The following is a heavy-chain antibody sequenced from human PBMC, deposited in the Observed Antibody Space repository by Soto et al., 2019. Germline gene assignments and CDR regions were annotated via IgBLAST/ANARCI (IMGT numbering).Heavy chain of an antibody. CDR2: IYHSGST. Sequence: QVQLQESGPGLVKPSQTLSLTCTVSGGSISSGDYYWSWIRQPPGKGLEWIGYIYHSGSTYYNPSLKSRVTISVDTTKTQFSLKLSSVTAADTAVYYCARERPDGAMLDPWGQGTLVTVSS. V-gene: IGHV4-30-4*01. J-gene: IGHJ5*02. CDR1: GGSISSGDYY. CDR3: ARERPDGAMLDP. D-gene: IGHD6-6*01.